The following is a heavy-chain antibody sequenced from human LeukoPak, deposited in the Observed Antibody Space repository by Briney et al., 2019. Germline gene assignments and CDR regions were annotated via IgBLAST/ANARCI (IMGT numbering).Heavy chain of an antibody. CDR3: ARGLLWFGEKWFDP. D-gene: IGHD3-10*01. CDR2: VNHAGST. V-gene: IGHV4-34*01. CDR1: GGSFGDYY. J-gene: IGHJ5*02. Sequence: SETLSLTCAVYGGSFGDYYWNWIRQPPGKGLEWIGEVNHAGSTNYNPSLRSRVTISVDTSKNQFPLKLSSVTAADTAVYYCARGLLWFGEKWFDPWGQGTLVTVSS.